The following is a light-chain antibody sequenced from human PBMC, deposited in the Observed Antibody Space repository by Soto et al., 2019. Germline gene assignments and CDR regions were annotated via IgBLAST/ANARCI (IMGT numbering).Light chain of an antibody. CDR2: EVS. CDR3: SSYAGSNSYV. J-gene: IGLJ1*01. Sequence: QSVLTQPPSASGSPGQSVTISCTGTSSDVGAYNYVSWYQQHPGKAPKLMISEVSKRPSGVPDRFSGSKSSNTASLTVSGLQAEDEADYYCSSYAGSNSYVFGTGTKVTV. CDR1: SSDVGAYNY. V-gene: IGLV2-8*01.